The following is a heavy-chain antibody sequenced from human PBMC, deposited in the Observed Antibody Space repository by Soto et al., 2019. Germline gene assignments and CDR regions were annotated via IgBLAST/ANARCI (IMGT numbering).Heavy chain of an antibody. D-gene: IGHD6-19*01. CDR3: AREEAVAGTWYYYYGMDV. CDR1: GFTFSSYG. Sequence: VQLVESGGGVVQPGRSLRLSCAASGFTFSSYGMHWVRQAPGKGLEWVAVIWYDGSNKYYADSVKGRFTISRDNSKNTLYLQMNSLRAEDTAVYYCAREEAVAGTWYYYYGMDVWGQGTTVTVSS. V-gene: IGHV3-33*01. CDR2: IWYDGSNK. J-gene: IGHJ6*02.